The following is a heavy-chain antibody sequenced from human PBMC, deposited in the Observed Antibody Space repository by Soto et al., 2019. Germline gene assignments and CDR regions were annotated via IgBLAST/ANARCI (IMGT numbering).Heavy chain of an antibody. CDR1: GGSVSSGSYY. CDR3: ARRSSFGFDF. J-gene: IGHJ4*02. Sequence: SETLSLTCTVSGGSVSSGSYYWNWSRQPPGKRLEWIGYISYSGITHYSPSLKSRVAIAVDTSKNHFSLKLSSVTAADTAVYYCARRSSFGFDFWGQGALVTVSS. CDR2: ISYSGIT. V-gene: IGHV4-61*03. D-gene: IGHD3-3*01.